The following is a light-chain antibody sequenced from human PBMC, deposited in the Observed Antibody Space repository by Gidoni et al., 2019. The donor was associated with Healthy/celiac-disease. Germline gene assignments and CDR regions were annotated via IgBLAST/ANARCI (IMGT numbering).Light chain of an antibody. V-gene: IGKV1-39*01. CDR2: AAS. CDR3: QQSYSTPRS. CDR1: QSISSY. J-gene: IGKJ2*03. Sequence: DIQLTQSPSSLSASVGDRVPITCRASQSISSYLNWYQQKPGKAPKLLIYAASSLQSGVPSRFSGSGSGTDFTLTISSLQPEDFATYYCQQSYSTPRSFGQXTKLEIK.